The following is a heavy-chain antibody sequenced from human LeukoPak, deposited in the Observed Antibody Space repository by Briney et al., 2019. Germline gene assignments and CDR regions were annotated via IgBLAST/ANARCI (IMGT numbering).Heavy chain of an antibody. D-gene: IGHD3-10*01. J-gene: IGHJ2*01. CDR3: AVDSSEDYGRGDFDL. Sequence: SVTLSLTCTVSSGSISSYYWSRIRQPAGKALEWIGRIYTSGSTNYNPSFKSRVSMSVDTSKNQVSLKLASVTAADTAIYYCAVDSSEDYGRGDFDLWGRGTLVTVSS. CDR2: IYTSGST. CDR1: SGSISSYY. V-gene: IGHV4-4*07.